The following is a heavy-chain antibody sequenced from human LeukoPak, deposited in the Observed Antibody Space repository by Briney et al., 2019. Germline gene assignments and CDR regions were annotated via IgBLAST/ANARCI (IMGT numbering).Heavy chain of an antibody. D-gene: IGHD6-13*01. V-gene: IGHV1-69*05. J-gene: IGHJ4*02. Sequence: ASEKVSCKASGGTFSSYAISWVRQAPGQGLEWMGGIIPIFGTANYAQKFQGRVTITTDESTSTAYMELSSLRSEDTAVYYCARTSSSWYLLFDYWGQGTLVTVSS. CDR2: IIPIFGTA. CDR3: ARTSSSWYLLFDY. CDR1: GGTFSSYA.